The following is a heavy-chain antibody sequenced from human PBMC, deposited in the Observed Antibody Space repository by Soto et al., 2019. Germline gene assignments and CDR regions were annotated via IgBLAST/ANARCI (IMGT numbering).Heavy chain of an antibody. D-gene: IGHD3-10*02. CDR1: GDSVSSNGAC. Sequence: SQTLSLTCVISGDSVSSNGACWNWIRQSPSRGLQWLGRIYYRSKWFHDYAASVESRMAINPDTSRNQFSLQLNYVTPEDTAVYYCAREGHTMFTTYYYGLGVWGQGTSVTVSS. J-gene: IGHJ6*02. CDR3: AREGHTMFTTYYYGLGV. V-gene: IGHV6-1*01. CDR2: IYYRSKWFH.